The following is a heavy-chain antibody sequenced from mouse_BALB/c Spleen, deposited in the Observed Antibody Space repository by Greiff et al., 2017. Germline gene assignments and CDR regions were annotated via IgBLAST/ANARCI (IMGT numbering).Heavy chain of an antibody. CDR2: INPYNDGT. CDR3: ARGGNSLSYGNYFDY. J-gene: IGHJ2*01. Sequence: VQLQQSGPELVKPGASVKMSCKASGYTFTSYVMHWVKQKPGQGLEWIGYINPYNDGTKYNEKFKGKATLTSDKSSSTAYMELSSLTSEDSAVYYCARGGNSLSYGNYFDYWGQGTTLTVSS. CDR1: GYTFTSYV. V-gene: IGHV1-14*01. D-gene: IGHD2-1*01.